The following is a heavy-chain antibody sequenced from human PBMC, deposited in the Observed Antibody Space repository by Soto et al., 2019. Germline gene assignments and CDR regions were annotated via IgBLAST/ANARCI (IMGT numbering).Heavy chain of an antibody. CDR2: ISSSSSYI. Sequence: LRLSCAASGFTFSSYSMNWVRQAPGKGLEWVSSISSSSSYIYYADSVKGRFTISRDNAKNSLYLQMNSLRAEDTAVYYCARGKTSGSLYGMDVWGQGTTVTVSS. V-gene: IGHV3-21*01. J-gene: IGHJ6*02. D-gene: IGHD1-26*01. CDR3: ARGKTSGSLYGMDV. CDR1: GFTFSSYS.